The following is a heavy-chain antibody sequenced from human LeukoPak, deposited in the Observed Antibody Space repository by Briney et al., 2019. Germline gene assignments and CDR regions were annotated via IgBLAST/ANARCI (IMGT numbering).Heavy chain of an antibody. CDR3: ATSGRRDGYNYGDAFDI. V-gene: IGHV5-51*01. J-gene: IGHJ3*02. CDR1: GYSFTGYW. Sequence: GESLKISCKGSGYSFTGYWIGWVRQMPGKGLEWMGIIYPGDSDTRYSPSFQGQVTISADKSISTAYLQWSSLKASDTAMYYCATSGRRDGYNYGDAFDIWGQGTMVTVSS. D-gene: IGHD5-24*01. CDR2: IYPGDSDT.